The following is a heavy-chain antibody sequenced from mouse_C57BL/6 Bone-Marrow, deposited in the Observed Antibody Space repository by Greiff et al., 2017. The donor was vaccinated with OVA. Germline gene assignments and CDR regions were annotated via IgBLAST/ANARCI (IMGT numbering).Heavy chain of an antibody. Sequence: EVKLVESGGGLVQPGGSLKLSCAASGFTFSDYGMAWVRQAPRKGPEWVAFISNLAYSIYYADTVTGRFTISRENAKNTLYLEMSSLRSEDTAMYYCARREVTVGYYAMDYWGQGTSVTVSS. CDR2: ISNLAYSI. J-gene: IGHJ4*01. CDR3: ARREVTVGYYAMDY. CDR1: GFTFSDYG. V-gene: IGHV5-15*04. D-gene: IGHD2-2*01.